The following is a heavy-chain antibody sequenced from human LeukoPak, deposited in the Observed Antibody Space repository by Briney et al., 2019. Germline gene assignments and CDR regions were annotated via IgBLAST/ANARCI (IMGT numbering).Heavy chain of an antibody. V-gene: IGHV3-23*01. CDR2: ISWNSGSI. J-gene: IGHJ6*04. CDR3: AELGITMIGGV. Sequence: GSLRLSCAASGFTLSSYAMSWVRQAPGKGLEWVSGISWNSGSIGYADSVKGRFTISRDNAKNSLYLQMNSLRAEDTAVYYCAELGITMIGGVWGKGTTVTISS. D-gene: IGHD3-10*02. CDR1: GFTLSSYA.